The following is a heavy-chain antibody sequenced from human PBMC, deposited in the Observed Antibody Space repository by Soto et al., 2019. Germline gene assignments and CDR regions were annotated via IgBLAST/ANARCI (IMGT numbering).Heavy chain of an antibody. V-gene: IGHV4-39*01. CDR1: GGSISSSSYY. D-gene: IGHD3-3*01. CDR2: IYYSGST. J-gene: IGHJ4*02. CDR3: ARHRVDDNFLGD. Sequence: QLQLQESGPGLVKPSETLSLTCTVSGGSISSSSYYWGWIRPPPGKGLEWIGSIYYSGSTYYNPSLKSRFTISVDTSKNQFSLKLSSVTAADTAVYYCARHRVDDNFLGDWGQGTLVTVSS.